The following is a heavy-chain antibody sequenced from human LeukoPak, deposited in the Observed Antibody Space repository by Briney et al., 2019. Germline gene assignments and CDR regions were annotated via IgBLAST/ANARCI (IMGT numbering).Heavy chain of an antibody. CDR2: INHSGST. Sequence: SETLSLTCAVYGRSFTGYYWSWIRQPPGKGLEWIGEINHSGSTNYNPSLKSRVTISVDTSKNQCSLKLSSVTAADTAVYYCARGLGDSSGYYFDYWGQGTLVTVSS. V-gene: IGHV4-34*01. CDR3: ARGLGDSSGYYFDY. CDR1: GRSFTGYY. D-gene: IGHD3-22*01. J-gene: IGHJ4*02.